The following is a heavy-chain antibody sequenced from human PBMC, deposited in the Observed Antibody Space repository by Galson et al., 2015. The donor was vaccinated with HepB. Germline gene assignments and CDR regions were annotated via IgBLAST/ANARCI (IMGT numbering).Heavy chain of an antibody. J-gene: IGHJ4*02. Sequence: SVKVSCKASGYTFTGYYMHWVRQAPGQGLEWMGWINPNSGGTNYAQKFQGWVTMTRDTSISTAYMELSRLRSDDTAVYYCARVSVPVTTPWGVYFDYWDQGTLVTVSS. D-gene: IGHD4-17*01. CDR3: ARVSVPVTTPWGVYFDY. CDR2: INPNSGGT. CDR1: GYTFTGYY. V-gene: IGHV1-2*04.